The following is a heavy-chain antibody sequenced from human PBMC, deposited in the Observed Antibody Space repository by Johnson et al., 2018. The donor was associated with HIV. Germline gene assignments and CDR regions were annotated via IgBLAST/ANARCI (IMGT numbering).Heavy chain of an antibody. Sequence: VQLVESGGGLVQPGGSLRLSCVASGISFSSYWMHWVRQAPGKGLVWVSRIKSDGTSTNYADSVQGRFTISRDNAKDTLYLQMNSLRAEDTAVYYCARDRAAAGTDALDIWGQGTMVTVSS. D-gene: IGHD6-13*01. CDR1: GISFSSYW. CDR3: ARDRAAAGTDALDI. V-gene: IGHV3-74*01. J-gene: IGHJ3*02. CDR2: IKSDGTST.